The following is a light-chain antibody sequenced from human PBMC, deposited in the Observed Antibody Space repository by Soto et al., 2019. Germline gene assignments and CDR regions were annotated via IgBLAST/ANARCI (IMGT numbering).Light chain of an antibody. V-gene: IGLV7-46*01. CDR1: TGAVTSGHY. J-gene: IGLJ2*01. CDR2: DTS. CDR3: LLSNSGAGGV. Sequence: QAVVTQEPSLTVSPGGTVTLTCGSSTGAVTSGHYPYWFQQKPGQAPRTLIYDTSNKHSWTPARFSGSLPGGKAALTLSGAQPEDEAEYYCLLSNSGAGGVFGGGTKLTVL.